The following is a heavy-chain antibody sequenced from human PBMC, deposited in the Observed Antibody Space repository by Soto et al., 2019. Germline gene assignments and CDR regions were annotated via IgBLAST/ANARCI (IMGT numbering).Heavy chain of an antibody. CDR1: GGSISIGGFD. Sequence: SETLSLTCTVSGGSISIGGFDWSWIRQHPGKGLEWIGYIYYSGSTSYNPSLKSRVIISVDTSKNQFSLKLSSVTAADTAVYYCARESNWNWFSPWGQGTLVTVSS. V-gene: IGHV4-31*03. CDR2: IYYSGST. D-gene: IGHD1-1*01. J-gene: IGHJ5*02. CDR3: ARESNWNWFSP.